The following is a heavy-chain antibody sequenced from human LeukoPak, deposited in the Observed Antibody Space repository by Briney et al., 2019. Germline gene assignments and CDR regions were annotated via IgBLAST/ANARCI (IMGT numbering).Heavy chain of an antibody. CDR3: ARDITMVRGLRGDDY. V-gene: IGHV3-74*01. Sequence: GGSLRLSCAASEFTFSDFWMHWVRQAPRKGLVWVSRINTDGTYTSYADSVRGRFTISRDNAKNTLYLQMNSLRAEDTAVYYCARDITMVRGLRGDDYWGQGTLVTVSS. CDR1: EFTFSDFW. J-gene: IGHJ4*02. CDR2: INTDGTYT. D-gene: IGHD3-10*01.